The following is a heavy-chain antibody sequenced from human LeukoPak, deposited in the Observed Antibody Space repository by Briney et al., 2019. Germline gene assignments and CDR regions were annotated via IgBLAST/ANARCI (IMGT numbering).Heavy chain of an antibody. J-gene: IGHJ4*02. V-gene: IGHV1-46*01. D-gene: IGHD3-22*01. Sequence: GASVKVSCKASGYTFTSYYMHWVRQAPGQGLEWMGIINPSGGSTSYAQKFQGRVTMTRDTSTSTVYMELSSLRSEDTAVYYCARGGTMIVGGGLSDYWGQGTLVTVPS. CDR1: GYTFTSYY. CDR2: INPSGGST. CDR3: ARGGTMIVGGGLSDY.